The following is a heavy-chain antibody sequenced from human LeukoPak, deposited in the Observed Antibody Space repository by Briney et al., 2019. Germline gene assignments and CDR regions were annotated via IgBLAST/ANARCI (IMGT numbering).Heavy chain of an antibody. Sequence: GGSLRLSCQASGFTFSDYAMSWVRQAPGKGLEWVSSINADGGSFFADSVTGRFTISRDDSRSVVYLQMNTLSAEDTAVYYCARSGVATCHYWGQGSLVTVSS. CDR1: GFTFSDYA. D-gene: IGHD3-10*01. CDR2: INADGGS. V-gene: IGHV3-23*01. CDR3: ARSGVATCHY. J-gene: IGHJ4*02.